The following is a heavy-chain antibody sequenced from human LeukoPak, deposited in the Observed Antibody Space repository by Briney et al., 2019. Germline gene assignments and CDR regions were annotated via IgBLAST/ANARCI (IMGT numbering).Heavy chain of an antibody. CDR3: ATNSGKRFDY. CDR1: GFTFSSYW. CDR2: INQVGSQT. J-gene: IGHJ4*02. D-gene: IGHD1-1*01. V-gene: IGHV3-7*01. Sequence: GGSLRLSCAASGFTFSSYWMSWVRQTPGEGLEYLTNINQVGSQTYYMDSVKGRFTISRDNAKNSLYLQMNSLRAEDTAVYYCATNSGKRFDYWGQGTLVTASS.